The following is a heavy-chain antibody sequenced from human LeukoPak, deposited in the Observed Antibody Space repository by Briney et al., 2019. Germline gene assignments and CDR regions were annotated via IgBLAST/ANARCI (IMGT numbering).Heavy chain of an antibody. V-gene: IGHV3-9*01. CDR2: VSWNSGNI. D-gene: IGHD6-13*01. Sequence: GGSLRLSCAVSGFTFDDYAMHWVRQAPGKGLEWVSGVSWNSGNIGYADSVKGRFTISRDNAKNSLYLQMNSLRAEDTAVYYCARDALSAAGGAFDYWGQGTLVTVSS. J-gene: IGHJ4*02. CDR3: ARDALSAAGGAFDY. CDR1: GFTFDDYA.